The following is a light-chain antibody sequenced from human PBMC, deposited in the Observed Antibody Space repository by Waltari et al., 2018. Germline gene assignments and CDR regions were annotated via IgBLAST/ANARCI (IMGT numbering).Light chain of an antibody. CDR3: GTWDSSLSAGV. Sequence: QSVLTQPPSVSAAPGQMVTISCSGSSSNIGNNYVSWYQQLPGTAPKLLIYQNSALPSLIPDRFSGSKSGPSATLAITGLQTGDAADYYCGTWDSSLSAGVFGGGTKLTVL. CDR1: SSNIGNNY. V-gene: IGLV1-51*02. J-gene: IGLJ3*02. CDR2: QNS.